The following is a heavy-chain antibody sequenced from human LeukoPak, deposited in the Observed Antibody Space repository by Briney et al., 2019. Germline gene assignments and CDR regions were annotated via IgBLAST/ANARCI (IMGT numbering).Heavy chain of an antibody. J-gene: IGHJ6*03. CDR1: GGSFSGYY. CDR2: INHSGST. V-gene: IGHV4-34*01. Sequence: PSETLSLTCAVYGGSFSGYYWSWIRQPPGKGLEWIGEINHSGSTNYNPSLKSRDTISVDTSKNQFSLKLSSVTAADTAVYYCARVRHYYYYMDVWGKGTTVTVSS. CDR3: ARVRHYYYYMDV.